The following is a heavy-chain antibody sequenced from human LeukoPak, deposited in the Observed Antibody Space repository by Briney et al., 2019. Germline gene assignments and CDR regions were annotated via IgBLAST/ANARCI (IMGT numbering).Heavy chain of an antibody. CDR1: GFTFSNYE. Sequence: GGSLRLSCVTSGFTFSNYEMNWVRQAPGKGLEYVSYISSSGNAIHYADSVKSRFTISRDNAKNSVYLQMSSLRAEDTAVYYCARSPKDATAPWGQGTLVTVSS. V-gene: IGHV3-48*03. D-gene: IGHD2-15*01. CDR3: ARSPKDATAP. J-gene: IGHJ5*02. CDR2: ISSSGNAI.